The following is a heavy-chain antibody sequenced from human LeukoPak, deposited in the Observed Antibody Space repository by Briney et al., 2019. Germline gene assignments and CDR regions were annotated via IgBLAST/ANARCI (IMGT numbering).Heavy chain of an antibody. D-gene: IGHD1-26*01. CDR3: AREVGIRGHFDY. Sequence: GASVTVSFTASGYIFTIFYMHWVRQAPGQGLEWMGIINPSGGNTGYAQKFQGRVTMTRDTSTSTVYMELSSLRSEDTAVYYCAREVGIRGHFDYWGRGTPVTVSS. CDR2: INPSGGNT. CDR1: GYIFTIFY. J-gene: IGHJ4*02. V-gene: IGHV1-46*01.